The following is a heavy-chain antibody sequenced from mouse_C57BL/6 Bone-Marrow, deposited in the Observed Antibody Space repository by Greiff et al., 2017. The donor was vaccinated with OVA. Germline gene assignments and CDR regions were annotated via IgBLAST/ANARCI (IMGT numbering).Heavy chain of an antibody. D-gene: IGHD1-1*01. V-gene: IGHV1-12*01. Sequence: QVQLKQSGAELVRPGASVKMSCKASGYTFTSYNMHWVKQTPRQGLEWIGAIYPGNGDTSYNQKFKGKATLTVDKSSSTAYMQLSSLTSEDSAVYFCARRDYYGSRDYAMDDWGQGTSVTVSS. CDR2: IYPGNGDT. CDR3: ARRDYYGSRDYAMDD. J-gene: IGHJ4*01. CDR1: GYTFTSYN.